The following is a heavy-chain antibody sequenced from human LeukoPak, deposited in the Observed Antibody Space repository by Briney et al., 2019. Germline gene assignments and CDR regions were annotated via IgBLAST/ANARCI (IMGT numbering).Heavy chain of an antibody. CDR1: GGSISSSNW. CDR3: ARDPGTVTTGFDY. CDR2: IYHSGST. D-gene: IGHD4-17*01. J-gene: IGHJ4*02. Sequence: PSETLPLTCAVSGGSISSSNWWSWVRQPPGKGLEWIGEIYHSGSTNYNPSLKSQVTISVDKSKNQFSLKLSSVTAADTAVYYCARDPGTVTTGFDYWGQGTLVTVSS. V-gene: IGHV4-4*02.